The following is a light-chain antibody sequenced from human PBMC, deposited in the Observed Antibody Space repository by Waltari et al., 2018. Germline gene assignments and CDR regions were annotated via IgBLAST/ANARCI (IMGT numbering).Light chain of an antibody. J-gene: IGKJ1*01. Sequence: SCRASQSVSRSLAWYQQKPGQAPRLLIYGASRRATGVPDRFSGSGSGTDFSLTISRLEPEDFAVYYCQHYVRLPVSFGQGTKVEIK. V-gene: IGKV3-20*01. CDR3: QHYVRLPVS. CDR2: GAS. CDR1: QSVSRS.